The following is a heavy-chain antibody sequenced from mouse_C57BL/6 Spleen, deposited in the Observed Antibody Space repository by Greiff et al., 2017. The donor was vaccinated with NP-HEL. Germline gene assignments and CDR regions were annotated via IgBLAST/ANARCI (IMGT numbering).Heavy chain of an antibody. D-gene: IGHD1-1*01. V-gene: IGHV1-55*01. CDR2: IYPGSGST. CDR3: ARCSSYAMDY. J-gene: IGHJ4*01. CDR1: GYTFTSYW. Sequence: QVQLQQPGAELVKPGASVKMSCKASGYTFTSYWITWVKQRPGQGLEWIGDIYPGSGSTNYNEKFKSKAKLTVDTSSSTAYMQLSSLTSADSAVYYCARCSSYAMDYWGQGTSVTVSS.